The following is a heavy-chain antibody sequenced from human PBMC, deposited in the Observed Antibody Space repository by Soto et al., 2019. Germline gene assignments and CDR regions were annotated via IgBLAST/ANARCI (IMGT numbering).Heavy chain of an antibody. CDR2: IVPILRTP. CDR3: ARIGRNTEELDY. J-gene: IGHJ4*02. V-gene: IGHV1-69*06. D-gene: IGHD1-1*01. Sequence: QVQLVQSGAEVKKPGSSVKVSCKASGATFSAYALSWVRQAPGQGLEYMGGIVPILRTPKYAQKFQGRVTVTADTSTSTAYMELKSLRSEDTAVYYCARIGRNTEELDYWGQGTLVTVSS. CDR1: GATFSAYA.